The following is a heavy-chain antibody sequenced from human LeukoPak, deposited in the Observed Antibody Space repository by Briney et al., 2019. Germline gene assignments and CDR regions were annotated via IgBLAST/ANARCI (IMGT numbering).Heavy chain of an antibody. Sequence: GGSLRLSCAASGFPFDDYAMHWVRQTPRKGLEWVSGISWNSDYIGYADSVKGRFTISRDNAKNSLYLQMNSLRAEDTAFYYCAKDLFDYWGQGTLVTVSS. CDR1: GFPFDDYA. CDR2: ISWNSDYI. J-gene: IGHJ4*02. V-gene: IGHV3-9*01. CDR3: AKDLFDY.